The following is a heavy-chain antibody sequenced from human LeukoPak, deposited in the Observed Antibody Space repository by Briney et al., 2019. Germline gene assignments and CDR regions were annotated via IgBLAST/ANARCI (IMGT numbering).Heavy chain of an antibody. CDR3: VREVDSHGTLIYYGMDV. J-gene: IGHJ6*02. V-gene: IGHV6-1*01. CDR1: GDSVSSNSAA. CDR2: TYYRSRWYH. Sequence: SQTLSLTCAISGDSVSSNSAAWNWIRQSPSRGLEWLGRTYYRSRWYHDYGVSVKSRININPDTSKNQFSLQLNSVSPEDTAVYYCVREVDSHGTLIYYGMDVWGQGTTVTVSS. D-gene: IGHD6-13*01.